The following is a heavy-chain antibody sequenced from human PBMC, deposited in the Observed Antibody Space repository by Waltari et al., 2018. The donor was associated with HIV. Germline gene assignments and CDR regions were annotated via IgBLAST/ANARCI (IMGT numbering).Heavy chain of an antibody. Sequence: DVQLVESGAGLVQPGGSLRLSCAASGFPASRKYMSWVGQARGKGVEGVSVIYSGGRTCYADSVRGRFTTSRDNSKNTLYLQVNSLRAEDTAVYDCASIAYCGGDWYPRGMDVWGQGTTVTVAS. CDR1: GFPASRKY. V-gene: IGHV3-66*01. CDR3: ASIAYCGGDWYPRGMDV. J-gene: IGHJ6*02. D-gene: IGHD2-21*02. CDR2: IYSGGRT.